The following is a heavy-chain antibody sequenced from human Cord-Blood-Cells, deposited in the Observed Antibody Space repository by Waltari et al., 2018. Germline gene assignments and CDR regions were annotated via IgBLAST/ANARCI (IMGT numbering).Heavy chain of an antibody. J-gene: IGHJ4*02. CDR1: GDSVSSNSAA. CDR3: ARDPYYWGYFDY. CDR2: TYYRSKWDN. V-gene: IGHV6-1*01. Sequence: QVQLQQSGPGLVKPSQTLSLTCAISGDSVSSNSAAWNWIRQSPSRGLEWLGRTYYRSKWDNDYSVSGKRRTTIKPDTSKNQFSLQLNSVTPDDTAVYYCARDPYYWGYFDYWGQGTLVTVSS. D-gene: IGHD7-27*01.